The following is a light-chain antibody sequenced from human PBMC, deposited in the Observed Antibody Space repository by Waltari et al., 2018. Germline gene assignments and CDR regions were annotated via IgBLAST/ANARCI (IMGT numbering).Light chain of an antibody. V-gene: IGLV2-8*01. CDR2: EVI. CDR1: NTDVGGYKY. Sequence: QSALTQPPSSSGSPGQSVTTSCTGTNTDVGGYKYVSWYQQYPGKAPKLMIYEVIKRPSGVPDRFSGSKSGNTASLTVFGLQADDEAYYYCSSYAGSNILFGGGTKLTVL. CDR3: SSYAGSNIL. J-gene: IGLJ2*01.